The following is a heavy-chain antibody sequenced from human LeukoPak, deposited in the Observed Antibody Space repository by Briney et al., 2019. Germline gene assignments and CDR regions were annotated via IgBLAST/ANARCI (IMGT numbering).Heavy chain of an antibody. J-gene: IGHJ4*02. D-gene: IGHD3-22*01. CDR3: ARFYYYDSSGYGY. CDR2: INPNSGGT. CDR1: GYTFTGYY. Sequence: GASVKVSCKASGYTFTGYYMHWVRQAPGQGLEWMARINPNSGGTNYAQKFQGRVTMTRDTSISTAYMELSRLRSDDTAVYYCARFYYYDSSGYGYWGQGTLVTVSS. V-gene: IGHV1-2*06.